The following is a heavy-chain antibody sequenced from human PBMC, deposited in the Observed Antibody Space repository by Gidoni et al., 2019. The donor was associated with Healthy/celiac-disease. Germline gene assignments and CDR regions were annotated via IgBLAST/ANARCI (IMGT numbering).Heavy chain of an antibody. J-gene: IGHJ4*02. V-gene: IGHV3-23*01. CDR1: GLPFRSYA. CDR2: ISGSGGST. D-gene: IGHD6-19*01. CDR3: AKDVQQWLVFRGVDY. Sequence: EVQLLESGGGLVQPGGSLRHSCEASGLPFRSYAMGWVRQAPGKGLEWVSAISGSGGSTYYADSVKGRFTISRDNSKNTLYLQMNSLRAEDTAVYYCAKDVQQWLVFRGVDYWGQGTLVTVSS.